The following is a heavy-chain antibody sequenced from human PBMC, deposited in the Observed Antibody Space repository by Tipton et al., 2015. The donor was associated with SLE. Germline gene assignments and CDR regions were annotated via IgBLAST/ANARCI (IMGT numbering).Heavy chain of an antibody. CDR3: ARPVRFGTYLDY. D-gene: IGHD3-10*01. J-gene: IGHJ4*02. CDR1: GDSIASGSYY. Sequence: TLSLTCSVSGDSIASGSYYWVWIRQPPGKGLEWIGRLHYSGRAYYNPSLKSRVTISVDTSKNHFSLRLTSVTAADTAVYFCARPVRFGTYLDYWGQGTLVTVSS. V-gene: IGHV4-39*07. CDR2: LHYSGRA.